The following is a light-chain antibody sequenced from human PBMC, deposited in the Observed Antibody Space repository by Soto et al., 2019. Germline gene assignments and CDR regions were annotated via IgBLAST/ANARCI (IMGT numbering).Light chain of an antibody. CDR3: QQFNHYPFT. J-gene: IGKJ4*01. V-gene: IGKV1D-13*01. CDR1: QGISST. Sequence: AIQLTQSPSSLSASVGDRVTITCRASQGISSTLAWYQQKPGKAPKVLIYDASSLISGVPSRFSGSGSGTDFTLTISSLQPEDSATYYCQQFNHYPFTFGGGSKVAIK. CDR2: DAS.